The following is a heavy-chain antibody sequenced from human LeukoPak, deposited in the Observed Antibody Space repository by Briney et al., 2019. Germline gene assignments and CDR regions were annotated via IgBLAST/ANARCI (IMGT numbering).Heavy chain of an antibody. Sequence: ASVKVSCKASDYTFSHYGISWVRQAPGQGLEWMGWISDYSGDTNYAQNFQGRVTLTTDTSTTTAYMELGSLRSDDTAVYYCAREEQGISVAGAFDIWGQGTLVSVTS. CDR2: ISDYSGDT. J-gene: IGHJ3*02. CDR3: AREEQGISVAGAFDI. V-gene: IGHV1-18*01. D-gene: IGHD6-19*01. CDR1: DYTFSHYG.